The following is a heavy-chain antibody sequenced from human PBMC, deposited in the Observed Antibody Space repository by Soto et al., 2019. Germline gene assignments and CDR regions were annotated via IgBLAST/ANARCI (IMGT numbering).Heavy chain of an antibody. CDR3: ARDRRDIVVVVAATRDGAIDY. J-gene: IGHJ4*02. D-gene: IGHD2-15*01. Sequence: QVQLVQSGAEVKKPGASVKVSCKASGYTFTSYGISWVRQAPGQGLAWTGWISAYNGNTNSAQKPQGRVTMTTDTSTSTTYKELRSLRSDDTAVYDCARDRRDIVVVVAATRDGAIDYWGQGTLVTVSS. CDR1: GYTFTSYG. CDR2: ISAYNGNT. V-gene: IGHV1-18*01.